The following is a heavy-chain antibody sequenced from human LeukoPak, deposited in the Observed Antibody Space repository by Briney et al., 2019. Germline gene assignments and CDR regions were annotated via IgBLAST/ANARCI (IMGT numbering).Heavy chain of an antibody. CDR3: ARGWYCSGGSCYSLFDY. V-gene: IGHV4-59*11. CDR1: GGSISSHY. Sequence: PSETLSLTCTVSGGSISSHYWSWIRQPPGKGLEWIGYIYYSGSTNYNPSLKSRVTISVDTSKNQFSLKLSSVTAADTAVYYCARGWYCSGGSCYSLFDYWGQGTLVIVSS. CDR2: IYYSGST. J-gene: IGHJ4*02. D-gene: IGHD2-15*01.